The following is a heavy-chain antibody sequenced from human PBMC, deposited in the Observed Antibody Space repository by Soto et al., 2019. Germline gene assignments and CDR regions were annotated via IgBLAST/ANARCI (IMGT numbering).Heavy chain of an antibody. CDR3: ARSVAVPGAHIDY. CDR1: GGSISCSY. J-gene: IGHJ4*02. D-gene: IGHD6-19*01. CDR2: VYYTGST. Sequence: SETLSLTCSVSGGSISCSYWSWIRQSPGKGLEWLGYVYYTGSTNYSPSLRSRVGISVDTSKNEFSLRLSSVTAADTAVYFCARSVAVPGAHIDYWGQGTQVTVSS. V-gene: IGHV4-59*01.